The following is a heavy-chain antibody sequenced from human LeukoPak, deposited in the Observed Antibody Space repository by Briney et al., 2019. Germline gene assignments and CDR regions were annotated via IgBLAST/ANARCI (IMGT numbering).Heavy chain of an antibody. CDR2: IYHSGST. V-gene: IGHV4-38-2*02. Sequence: PSETLSLTCTVSGYSISSGYYWGWIRQPPGKGLEWIGSIYHSGSTYYNPSLKSRVTISVDTSKNQFSLKLSSVTAADTAVYYCARQTGPSITMIVVDKNWFDPWGQGTLVTVSS. CDR3: ARQTGPSITMIVVDKNWFDP. CDR1: GYSISSGYY. D-gene: IGHD3-22*01. J-gene: IGHJ5*02.